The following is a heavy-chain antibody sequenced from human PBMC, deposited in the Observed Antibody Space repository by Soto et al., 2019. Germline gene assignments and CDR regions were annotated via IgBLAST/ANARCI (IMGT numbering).Heavy chain of an antibody. V-gene: IGHV4-59*02. J-gene: IGHJ5*02. D-gene: IGHD3-16*01. CDR2: IYYTGRT. Sequence: SETLSLTCTVSGGSVSGYYWSWIRQPPGKGLEWIGFIYYTGRTLYNPSLKSRLSMSIDTSRNQLSLNLRSVAAADTAVYYCAPGSEGGRGHNWSDPGGQGTMLTV. CDR1: GGSVSGYY. CDR3: APGSEGGRGHNWSDP.